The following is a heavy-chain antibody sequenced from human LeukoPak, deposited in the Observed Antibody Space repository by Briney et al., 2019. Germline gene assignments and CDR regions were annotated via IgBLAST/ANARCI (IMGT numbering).Heavy chain of an antibody. CDR2: TRDKPNSYTT. J-gene: IGHJ6*03. V-gene: IGHV3-72*01. CDR3: ARVTVTTGSYYYYMDV. D-gene: IGHD4-17*01. Sequence: VPPGGSLRLSCAASGFTFSDHYMDWVRQAPGKGLEWVGRTRDKPNSYTTEYAASVKGRFTISRDDSKNSLYLQMNSLKTEDTAVYYCARVTVTTGSYYYYMDVWGKGTTVTVSS. CDR1: GFTFSDHY.